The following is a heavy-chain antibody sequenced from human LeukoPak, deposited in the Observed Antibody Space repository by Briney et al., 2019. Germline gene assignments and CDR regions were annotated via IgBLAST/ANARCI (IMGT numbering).Heavy chain of an antibody. CDR2: IIASGGTT. Sequence: GGSLRLSCTASGFPFSSYAMSWFRQAPGKGLEWVSSIIASGGTTYYADSVKGRFTISRDNSKNTVYLQMNTLRAEDTAIYYCAKGAGGSYGLYYFDYWGQGALVTVSS. J-gene: IGHJ4*02. V-gene: IGHV3-23*01. CDR1: GFPFSSYA. CDR3: AKGAGGSYGLYYFDY. D-gene: IGHD3-10*01.